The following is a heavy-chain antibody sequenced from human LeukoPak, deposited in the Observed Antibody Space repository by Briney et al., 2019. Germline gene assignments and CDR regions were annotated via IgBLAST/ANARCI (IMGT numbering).Heavy chain of an antibody. Sequence: GGSLRLSCAASGFTFSSYWMSWVRQAPGKGLEWVANIKQDGSEKYYVDSVKGRFTISRDNAKNSLYLQMNSLRAEDTAVYYCARDGLFCSTGSHPPHPNGSAPGGKGPLAPVSS. CDR2: IKQDGSEK. CDR3: ARDGLFCSTGSHPPHPNGSAP. J-gene: IGHJ5*02. V-gene: IGHV3-7*01. CDR1: GFTFSSYW. D-gene: IGHD2-2*01.